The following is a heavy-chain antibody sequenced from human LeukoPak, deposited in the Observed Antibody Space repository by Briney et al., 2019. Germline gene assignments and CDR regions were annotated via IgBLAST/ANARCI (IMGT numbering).Heavy chain of an antibody. J-gene: IGHJ6*03. Sequence: IPSETLSLTCTVSGGSISSYYWSWIRQPPGKGLEWIGYIYYSGSTNYNPSLKSRVTISVDTSKNQFSLKLSSVTAADTAVYYCARGFYGSGSYSPPYYYMDVWGKGTTVTISS. CDR1: GGSISSYY. D-gene: IGHD3-10*01. V-gene: IGHV4-59*01. CDR3: ARGFYGSGSYSPPYYYMDV. CDR2: IYYSGST.